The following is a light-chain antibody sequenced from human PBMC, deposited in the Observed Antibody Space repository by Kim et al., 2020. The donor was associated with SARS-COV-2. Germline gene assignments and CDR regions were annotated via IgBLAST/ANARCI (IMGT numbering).Light chain of an antibody. CDR2: EDN. J-gene: IGLJ3*02. CDR3: QSYDSSNWV. CDR1: SSSIASNY. Sequence: GKTVTISCTRSSSSIASNYVQWYQQRPGSSPTTVIYEDNQRPAGVPDRFSGSIDSSSNSASLTISGLKTEDEADYYCQSYDSSNWVFGGGTKLTVL. V-gene: IGLV6-57*01.